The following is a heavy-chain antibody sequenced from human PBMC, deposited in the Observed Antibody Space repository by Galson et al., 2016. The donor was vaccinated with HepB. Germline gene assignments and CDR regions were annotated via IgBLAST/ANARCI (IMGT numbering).Heavy chain of an antibody. CDR2: LSYNGLNQ. V-gene: IGHV3-30*18. Sequence: SLRLSCAASGFFFSNYGMHWVRQAPGKGLEWVAGLSYNGLNQHYPDSLMGRFTVSRDNSKSIMYLQMDSLRPDDTAVYYCTKQVAEGGLGDTWGQGTVVTVSS. CDR3: TKQVAEGGLGDT. J-gene: IGHJ5*02. D-gene: IGHD2-15*01. CDR1: GFFFSNYG.